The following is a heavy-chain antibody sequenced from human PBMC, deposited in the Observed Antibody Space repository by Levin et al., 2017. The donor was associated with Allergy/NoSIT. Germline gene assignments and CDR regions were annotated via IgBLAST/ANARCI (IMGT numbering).Heavy chain of an antibody. V-gene: IGHV2-5*02. CDR3: AHSGIDEGVVVPAAMFMDV. CDR1: GFSLSSSGVG. Sequence: ESGPTLVKPTQTLTLTCTFSGFSLSSSGVGVGWIRQPPGKALEWLALIYWDDDKRYSPSLKSRLIITKDTSKNQVVLTLTNMDPVDTATYYCAHSGIDEGVVVPAAMFMDVWGKGTTVTVSS. D-gene: IGHD2-2*01. CDR2: IYWDDDK. J-gene: IGHJ6*03.